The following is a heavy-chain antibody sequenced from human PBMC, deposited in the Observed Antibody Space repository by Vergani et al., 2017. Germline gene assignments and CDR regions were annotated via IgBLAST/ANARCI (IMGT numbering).Heavy chain of an antibody. CDR1: GFTFSNYG. D-gene: IGHD2-15*01. CDR3: AKDLGYCRGDNRYPXLGDHSYYYGMDV. J-gene: IGHJ6*02. CDR2: IRYDENNK. Sequence: QVQLVESGGGVVQPGGSLILSCAASGFTFSNYGMYWVRQAPGKGLEWVAFIRYDENNKFYGDSVKGRFTISRDNSKNTLYLRMNSLRPEDTAVYYCAKDLGYCRGDNRYPXLGDHSYYYGMDVWGQGTTVTVSS. V-gene: IGHV3-30*02.